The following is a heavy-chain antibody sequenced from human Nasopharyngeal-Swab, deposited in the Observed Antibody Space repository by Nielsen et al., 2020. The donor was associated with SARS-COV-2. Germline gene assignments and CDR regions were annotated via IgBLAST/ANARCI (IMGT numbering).Heavy chain of an antibody. CDR2: IYYSGST. V-gene: IGHV4-59*01. CDR1: GGSISSYY. D-gene: IGHD3-3*01. CDR3: ARGGRGIFGVVTNFDY. J-gene: IGHJ4*02. Sequence: SETPSLTLTVSGGSISSYYWSWVRAPPGKGLEWIGYIYYSGSTNYNPSLKSRVTISVDTSKNQFSLKLSSVTAADTAVYYCARGGRGIFGVVTNFDYWGQGTLVTVSS.